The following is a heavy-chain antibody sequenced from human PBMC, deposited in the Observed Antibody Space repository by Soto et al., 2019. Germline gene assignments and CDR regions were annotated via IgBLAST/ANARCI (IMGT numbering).Heavy chain of an antibody. D-gene: IGHD3-22*01. CDR3: ARRGDSSGYMDY. J-gene: IGHJ4*02. V-gene: IGHV5-51*01. Sequence: PGESLKLSCKGSGYSFTKYWISWVRQMPGKGLEWMGIIYPGDSDTRYSPSFQGQVTISADKSLSTAYLQWSSLKASDTAIYYCARRGDSSGYMDYWGQGILVTV. CDR2: IYPGDSDT. CDR1: GYSFTKYW.